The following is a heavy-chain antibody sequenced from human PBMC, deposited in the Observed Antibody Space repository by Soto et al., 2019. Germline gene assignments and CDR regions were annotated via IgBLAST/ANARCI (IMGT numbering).Heavy chain of an antibody. CDR3: AKDGYTYGSADF. J-gene: IGHJ4*02. V-gene: IGHV3-30*18. CDR1: GFTFSNYG. D-gene: IGHD5-18*01. Sequence: GGSLRLSCAASGFTFSNYGMHWVRQAPGKGLEWVALISSDGSNKYYADSVKGRFTISRDNSKNTLYLQMNSLRAEDTAVYYCAKDGYTYGSADFWDQGTLVTVSS. CDR2: ISSDGSNK.